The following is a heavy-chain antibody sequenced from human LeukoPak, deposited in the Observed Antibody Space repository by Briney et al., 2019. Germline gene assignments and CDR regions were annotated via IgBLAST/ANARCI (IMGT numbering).Heavy chain of an antibody. J-gene: IGHJ5*02. Sequence: PSETLSLTCTVSGGSISSYYWSWIRQPAGKGLEWIGRIYTSGSTNYNPSLKSRVTMSVDTSKNQFSLKLSSVTAADTAVYYCARAGEWLRFGWFDPWGQGTLVTVFS. V-gene: IGHV4-4*07. CDR1: GGSISSYY. CDR2: IYTSGST. CDR3: ARAGEWLRFGWFDP. D-gene: IGHD5-12*01.